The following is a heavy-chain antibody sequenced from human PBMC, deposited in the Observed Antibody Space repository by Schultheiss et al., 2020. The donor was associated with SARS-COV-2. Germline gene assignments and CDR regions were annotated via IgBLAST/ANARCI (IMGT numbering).Heavy chain of an antibody. D-gene: IGHD3-10*01. Sequence: SQTLSLTCTVSGGSISSYYWSWIRQPAGKGLEWIGRIYTSGSTNYNPSLKSRVTMSVDTSKNQFSLKLTSVTAADTAVYYCARDRVITMVRGRTRGGFDPWGQGTLVTVSS. V-gene: IGHV4-4*07. CDR2: IYTSGST. CDR3: ARDRVITMVRGRTRGGFDP. J-gene: IGHJ5*02. CDR1: GGSISSYY.